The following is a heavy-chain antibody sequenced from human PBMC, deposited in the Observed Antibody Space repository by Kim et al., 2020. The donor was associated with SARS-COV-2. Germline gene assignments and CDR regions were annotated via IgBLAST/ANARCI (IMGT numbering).Heavy chain of an antibody. CDR3: ATLGGASGL. D-gene: IGHD3-10*01. Sequence: GGSLRLSCAASGFTFSSYWLHWVRQAPGKGLVWVSRIDSDGTDTTYADSVKGRFTISRDNAKNTLYLQMNSLRAEDTAVYYCATLGGASGLWGQGTLVTV. CDR1: GFTFSSYW. CDR2: IDSDGTDT. J-gene: IGHJ4*02. V-gene: IGHV3-74*01.